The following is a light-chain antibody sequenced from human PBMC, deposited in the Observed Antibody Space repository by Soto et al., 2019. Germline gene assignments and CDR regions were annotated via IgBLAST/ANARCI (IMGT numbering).Light chain of an antibody. CDR1: QSISSY. Sequence: DIQMTQSPSSLSASVGDRVTITCRASQSISSYLNWYQQKPGKAPKLLNYAASSLQSGVPSRFRGSGSGTDFTLTISSLQPDDFATYYCQQSYSTTYNFGQWTKLEIK. V-gene: IGKV1-39*01. J-gene: IGKJ2*01. CDR3: QQSYSTTYN. CDR2: AAS.